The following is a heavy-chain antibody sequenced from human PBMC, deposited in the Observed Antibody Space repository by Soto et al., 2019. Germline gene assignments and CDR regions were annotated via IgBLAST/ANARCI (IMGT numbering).Heavy chain of an antibody. V-gene: IGHV1-18*01. CDR3: ARLEHNFGPHDY. D-gene: IGHD1-1*01. CDR2: ISVHNGYT. J-gene: IGHJ4*02. CDR1: GYTFSSYG. Sequence: QVQLAQSGDEVKKPGASVTVSCKASGYTFSSYGISWVRQAPGQGLEWVGWISVHNGYTKYATELQGRVTMTTDTSTSTAYMELRSLRSDDSAVYYCARLEHNFGPHDYWGQGTLVTVTS.